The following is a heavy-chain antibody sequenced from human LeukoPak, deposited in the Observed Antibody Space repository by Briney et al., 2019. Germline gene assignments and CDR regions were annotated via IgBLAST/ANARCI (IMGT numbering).Heavy chain of an antibody. CDR3: ARIWFGGADH. CDR1: GGSFSGYY. CDR2: INHSGST. D-gene: IGHD3-10*01. V-gene: IGHV4-34*01. Sequence: SETLSLTCAVYGGSFSGYYWSWIRQPPGKGLEWIGEINHSGSTNYNPSLKSRVTISVDTSKNQFSLKLSSVTAADTAVYYCARIWFGGADHWGQGTLVTVSS. J-gene: IGHJ5*02.